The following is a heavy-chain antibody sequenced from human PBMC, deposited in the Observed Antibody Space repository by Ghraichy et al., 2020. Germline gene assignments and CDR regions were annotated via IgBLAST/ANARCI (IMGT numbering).Heavy chain of an antibody. CDR1: GASISSSNY. D-gene: IGHD3-16*01. CDR2: TIHTGRT. J-gene: IGHJ6*02. CDR3: ARIPFGFQGMDV. Sequence: SETLSLTCAVSGASISSSNYWTWVRQPPGSGLEWIVETIHTGRTHYNPSLNSRFTISLDKSNNQLFLDLSSVTAADTAVYYCARIPFGFQGMDVWGPGTTVTVSS. V-gene: IGHV4-4*02.